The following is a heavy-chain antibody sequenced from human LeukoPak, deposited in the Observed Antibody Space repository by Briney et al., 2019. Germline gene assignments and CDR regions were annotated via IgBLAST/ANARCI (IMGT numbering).Heavy chain of an antibody. CDR3: AKEGRRNFGSGSYYAGNFMDV. V-gene: IGHV3-23*01. J-gene: IGHJ6*03. CDR2: ISGSAGST. CDR1: GFTLTSYG. D-gene: IGHD3-10*01. Sequence: GGSLRLSCPASGFTLTSYGMSWVRQAPGKGLEWVSGISGSAGSTHYADSVKGRFTISRDDSKNTLYLQMNSLRAEDTAVYYCAKEGRRNFGSGSYYAGNFMDVWGKGTTVTVSS.